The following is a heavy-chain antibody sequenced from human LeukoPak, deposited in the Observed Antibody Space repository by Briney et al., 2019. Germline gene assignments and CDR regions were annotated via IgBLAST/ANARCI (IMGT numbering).Heavy chain of an antibody. Sequence: GGSLRLSCAASGFTFSSYSMNWVRQASGKGLEWVSSISSSSSYIYYADSVKGRFTISRDNAKNSLYLQMNSLRAEDTAVYYCARDLSDSYGMDVWGQGTTVTVSS. CDR2: ISSSSSYI. D-gene: IGHD6-25*01. CDR3: ARDLSDSYGMDV. J-gene: IGHJ6*02. CDR1: GFTFSSYS. V-gene: IGHV3-21*01.